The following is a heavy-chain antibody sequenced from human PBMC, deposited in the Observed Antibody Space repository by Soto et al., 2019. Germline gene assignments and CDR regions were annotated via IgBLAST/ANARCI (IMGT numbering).Heavy chain of an antibody. J-gene: IGHJ6*02. CDR2: MNXXSXNX. Sequence: ASVKVSCKASGYSFTSYDIIWVRQATGQGLEWXGXMNXXSXNXGXAXXXXGRVTMTRNTSISTAYMELSSLRSEDTAVYYCARAAAAPYSAMDVWGQGTTVTVSS. CDR3: ARAAAAPYSAMDV. V-gene: IGHV1-8*01. D-gene: IGHD6-13*01. CDR1: GYSFTSYD.